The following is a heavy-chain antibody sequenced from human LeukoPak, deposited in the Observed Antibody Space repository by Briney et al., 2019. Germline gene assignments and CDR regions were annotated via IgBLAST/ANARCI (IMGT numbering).Heavy chain of an antibody. CDR2: IYYSGST. D-gene: IGHD2-15*01. CDR1: GFTFSSYA. J-gene: IGHJ3*02. Sequence: GSLRLSCAASGFTFSSYAMSWVRQAPGKGLEWIGYIYYSGSTNYNPSLKSRVTISVDTSKNQFSLKLSSVTAADTAVYYCAGLGYCSGGSCHGAFDIWGQGTMVTVSS. V-gene: IGHV4-59*08. CDR3: AGLGYCSGGSCHGAFDI.